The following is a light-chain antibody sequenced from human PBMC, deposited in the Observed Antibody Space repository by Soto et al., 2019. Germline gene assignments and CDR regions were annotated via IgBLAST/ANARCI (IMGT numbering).Light chain of an antibody. Sequence: QSVLTQPRSVSGSPGQSVTISCTGSSSDVGGYDFVSWYQQHPGKAPKLMLYDVTKRPSGVPDRFSGSKSGNSASLTISGLRPEDEADYYCCSYAGSYNLGVFGGGTKLTVL. CDR2: DVT. V-gene: IGLV2-11*01. J-gene: IGLJ2*01. CDR3: CSYAGSYNLGV. CDR1: SSDVGGYDF.